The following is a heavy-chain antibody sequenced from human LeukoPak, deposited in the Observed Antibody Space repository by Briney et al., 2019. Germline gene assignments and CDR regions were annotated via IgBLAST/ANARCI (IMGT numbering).Heavy chain of an antibody. Sequence: PGRSLRLSCAASGFTFDDYAMHWVRQAPGKGLEWVSGISWNSGNIGYADSVKGRFTISRDNAKNSLYLQMNSLRAEDTALYYCAKVRGDCSSTSCLLFDYWGQGTLVTVSS. V-gene: IGHV3-9*01. CDR3: AKVRGDCSSTSCLLFDY. CDR1: GFTFDDYA. D-gene: IGHD2-2*01. J-gene: IGHJ4*02. CDR2: ISWNSGNI.